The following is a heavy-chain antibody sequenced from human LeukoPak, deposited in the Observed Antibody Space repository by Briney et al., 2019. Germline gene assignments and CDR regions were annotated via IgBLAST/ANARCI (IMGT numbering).Heavy chain of an antibody. CDR2: INHSGST. Sequence: SETLSLTCAVYGGSFSGYYWSWIRQPPGKGLEWIGEINHSGSTNYNPSLKSRVTISVDTSKNQFSLKLSSVTAADTAVYYCARGEVVVAATLHWGQGTLVTVSS. CDR3: ARGEVVVAATLH. V-gene: IGHV4-34*01. J-gene: IGHJ4*02. D-gene: IGHD2-15*01. CDR1: GGSFSGYY.